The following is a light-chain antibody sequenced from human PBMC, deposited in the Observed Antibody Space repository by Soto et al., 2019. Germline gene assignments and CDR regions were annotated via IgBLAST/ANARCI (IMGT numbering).Light chain of an antibody. CDR3: QSYDISLHNYV. V-gene: IGLV1-40*01. CDR2: GDN. Sequence: QSVLTQPPSVSGAPGQRVSISCTGSTSNIGAPYDVHWYQHLPGTAPKLLIYGDNNRPSRVPDRFSGSKSGTSASLAITRLQAEDEADYYCQSYDISLHNYVFGTGTKVTVL. J-gene: IGLJ1*01. CDR1: TSNIGAPYD.